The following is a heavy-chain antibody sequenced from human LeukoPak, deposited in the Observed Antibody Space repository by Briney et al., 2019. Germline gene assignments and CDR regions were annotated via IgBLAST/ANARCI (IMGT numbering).Heavy chain of an antibody. CDR3: ARGSSSSRDY. CDR2: IYTSGST. V-gene: IGHV4-61*02. D-gene: IGHD6-6*01. Sequence: PLETLSLTCTVSGGSISSGSYYWSWIRQPARKGLEWIGRIYTSGSTNYNPSLKSRVTISVDTSKNQFPLKLSSVTAADTAVYYCARGSSSSRDYWGQGTLVTVSS. J-gene: IGHJ4*02. CDR1: GGSISSGSYY.